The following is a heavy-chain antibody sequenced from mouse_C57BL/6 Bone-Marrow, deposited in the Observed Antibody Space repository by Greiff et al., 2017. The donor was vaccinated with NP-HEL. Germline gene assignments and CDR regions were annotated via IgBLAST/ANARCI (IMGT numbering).Heavy chain of an antibody. CDR2: IHPNSGST. CDR3: ARWFWYYFDY. V-gene: IGHV1-64*01. CDR1: GYTFTSYW. Sequence: KQPGAELVKPGASVKLSCKASGYTFTSYWMHWVKQRPGQGLEWIGMIHPNSGSTNYNEKFKSKATLTVDKSSSTAYMQLSSLTSEDSAVYYCARWFWYYFDYWGQGTTLTVTS. D-gene: IGHD2-2*01. J-gene: IGHJ2*01.